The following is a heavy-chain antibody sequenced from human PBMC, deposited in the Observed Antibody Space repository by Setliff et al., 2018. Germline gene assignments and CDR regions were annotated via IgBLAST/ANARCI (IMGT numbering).Heavy chain of an antibody. CDR3: ARDKGYYGSGSYDY. V-gene: IGHV3-7*03. CDR2: IKEDGSEK. Sequence: LRLSCAASRFTFSNYWMSWVRQAPGKGLEWVANIKEDGSEKYYVDSVKGRFTISRDISENTLYLQMNSLRPEDTALYYCARDKGYYGSGSYDYWGQGTLVTVSS. CDR1: RFTFSNYW. J-gene: IGHJ4*02. D-gene: IGHD3-10*01.